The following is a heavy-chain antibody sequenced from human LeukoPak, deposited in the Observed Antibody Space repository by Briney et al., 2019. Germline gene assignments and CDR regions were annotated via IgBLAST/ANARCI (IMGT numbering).Heavy chain of an antibody. CDR3: ARGRPHGNDY. Sequence: GGSLRLSCAASGFTFSSYAMSWVRQAPGKGLVWVSRIASDGSSTTYADSVKGRFSISRDNAKNTLYLQMNSLRVEGTAVYYCARGRPHGNDYWGQGTLVTVSS. CDR1: GFTFSSYA. J-gene: IGHJ4*02. CDR2: IASDGSST. V-gene: IGHV3-74*01. D-gene: IGHD4-23*01.